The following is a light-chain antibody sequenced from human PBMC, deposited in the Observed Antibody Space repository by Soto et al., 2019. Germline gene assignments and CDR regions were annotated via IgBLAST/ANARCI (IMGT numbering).Light chain of an antibody. CDR2: AAS. V-gene: IGKV1-39*01. Sequence: DIQMTQSPSPLSASVGDRVTLTCRASQSISSYLNWYQQKPGKAPKLLIYAASSLQSGVPSRFSGSGSGTDFTLTISSLQPEDFATYYCQQSYSTPRTFGQGTKVDIK. CDR3: QQSYSTPRT. J-gene: IGKJ1*01. CDR1: QSISSY.